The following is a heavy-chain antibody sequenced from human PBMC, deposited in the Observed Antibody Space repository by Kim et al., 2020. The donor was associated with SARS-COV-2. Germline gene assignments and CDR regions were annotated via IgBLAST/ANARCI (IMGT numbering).Heavy chain of an antibody. V-gene: IGHV1-3*01. J-gene: IGHJ4*02. CDR1: GYTFTSYA. CDR2: INAGNGNT. Sequence: ASVKVSCKASGYTFTSYAMHWVRQAPGQRLEWMGWINAGNGNTKYSQKFQGRVTITRDTSASTAYMELSSLRSEDTAVYYCARDILTGYYLFDYWGQGTLVTVSS. D-gene: IGHD3-9*01. CDR3: ARDILTGYYLFDY.